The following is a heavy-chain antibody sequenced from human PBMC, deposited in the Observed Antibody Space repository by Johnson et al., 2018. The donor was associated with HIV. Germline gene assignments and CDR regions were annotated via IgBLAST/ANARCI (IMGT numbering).Heavy chain of an antibody. D-gene: IGHD3-22*01. CDR1: GFTFSSYG. CDR2: ISYDGNND. CDR3: ARGLTMIVVVDAFDI. Sequence: QVQLVESGGGVVQPGRSRRLSCAASGFTFSSYGMHWVRQAPGKGLEWVAVISYDGNNDYYVDSMKGRFTISRDNSKNTLYLQMNSLRDEDTSVYYCARGLTMIVVVDAFDIWGQGTMVTVSS. J-gene: IGHJ3*02. V-gene: IGHV3-30*19.